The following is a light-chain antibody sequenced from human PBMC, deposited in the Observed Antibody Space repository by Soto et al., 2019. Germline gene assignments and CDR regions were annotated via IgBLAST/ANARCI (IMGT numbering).Light chain of an antibody. CDR3: AAWDASLNCFYV. V-gene: IGLV1-44*01. Sequence: QSVLTQPPSASGTPGQRVTISCSGSSSNIGTNTVNWYLQLPGTAPKLLIYNNNQRPSGVPERFSGSKSGTSASLAISGLQSEDEAYYYCAAWDASLNCFYVSVPGTKDT. CDR1: SSNIGTNT. CDR2: NNN. J-gene: IGLJ1*01.